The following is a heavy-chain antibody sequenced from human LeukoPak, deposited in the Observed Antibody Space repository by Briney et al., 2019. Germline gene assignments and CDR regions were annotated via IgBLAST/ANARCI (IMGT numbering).Heavy chain of an antibody. Sequence: PGESLKISCKGSGYSFTSYWIGWVRQMPGKGLEWMGIIYPGDSDTRYSPSFQGQVTISADKSISTAYLQWSSLKASDTAMYYCARRLGYSYGDDAFDIWGQGTMVTVSS. D-gene: IGHD5-18*01. CDR3: ARRLGYSYGDDAFDI. V-gene: IGHV5-51*01. J-gene: IGHJ3*02. CDR1: GYSFTSYW. CDR2: IYPGDSDT.